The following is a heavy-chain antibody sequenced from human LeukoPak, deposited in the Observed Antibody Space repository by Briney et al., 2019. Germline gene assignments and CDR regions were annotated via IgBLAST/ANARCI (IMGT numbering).Heavy chain of an antibody. D-gene: IGHD6-13*01. J-gene: IGHJ4*02. V-gene: IGHV3-23*01. CDR1: GLTFSSYA. CDR2: ITTTGGGT. CDR3: ARRAANTCFDY. Sequence: GGSLRLSCAASGLTFSSYALSWVRQAPGKGLEWISAITTTGGGTYYADPVRGRFTISRDNSKNTLYLQMNSLRAEDTAVYFCARRAANTCFDYWGQGTLVTVSS.